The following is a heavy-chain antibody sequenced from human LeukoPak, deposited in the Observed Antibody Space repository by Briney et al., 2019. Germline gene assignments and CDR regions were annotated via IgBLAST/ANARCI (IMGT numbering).Heavy chain of an antibody. CDR2: ISSSSSTI. V-gene: IGHV3-48*04. D-gene: IGHD3-3*01. Sequence: QAGGSLRLSCAASGFTFSSYSMNWVRQAPGKGLEWVSYISSSSSTIYYADSVKGRFTISRDNAKNSLYLQMNTLRAEDTAVYYCGRGVGFFDHWGQGTLVPVSS. CDR1: GFTFSSYS. J-gene: IGHJ4*02. CDR3: GRGVGFFDH.